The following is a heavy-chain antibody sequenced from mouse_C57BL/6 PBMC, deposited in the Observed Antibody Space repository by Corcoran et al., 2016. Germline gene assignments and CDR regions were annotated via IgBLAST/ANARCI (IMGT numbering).Heavy chain of an antibody. CDR2: INTYSGVP. Sequence: QIQLVQSGPELKKPGETVKISCKASGYTFTTYGMSWVKQAPGKGLKWMGWINTYSGVPTYADDFKGRFAFSLETSASTAYLQINNLKNEDTATYFCARSDYDPAWVAYWGQGTLVTVSA. CDR1: GYTFTTYG. D-gene: IGHD2-4*01. J-gene: IGHJ3*01. V-gene: IGHV9-3*01. CDR3: ARSDYDPAWVAY.